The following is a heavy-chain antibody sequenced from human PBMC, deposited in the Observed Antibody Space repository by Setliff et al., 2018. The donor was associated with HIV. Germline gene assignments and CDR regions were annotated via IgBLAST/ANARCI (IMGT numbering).Heavy chain of an antibody. D-gene: IGHD3-22*01. CDR2: MYYSGST. CDR1: GDSISSSNYY. J-gene: IGHJ3*01. CDR3: ARWGGDRDADRDADYYSDRLTGMDAFDV. V-gene: IGHV4-39*01. Sequence: LTCIVSGDSISSSNYYWGWIRQPPGKGLEWIGTMYYSGSTYYNPSLMSRVTIFVDTSKNQLSLKLTSGTAADTAVYYCARWGGDRDADRDADYYSDRLTGMDAFDVWGQGTLGTVSS.